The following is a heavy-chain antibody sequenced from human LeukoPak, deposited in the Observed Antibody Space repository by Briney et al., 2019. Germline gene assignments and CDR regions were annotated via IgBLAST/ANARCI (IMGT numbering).Heavy chain of an antibody. D-gene: IGHD3-16*01. CDR3: STSPSWGV. J-gene: IGHJ6*04. V-gene: IGHV3-21*04. CDR1: GFIFSDYT. CDR2: ISGRSSSI. Sequence: GGSLRLSCAASGFIFSDYTMAWVRQAPGKGLEWVSSISGRSSSIKYAESLRGRITISRDNTKNTLYLQMNSLRVDDTAVYYCSTSPSWGVWGKGTTVTVSS.